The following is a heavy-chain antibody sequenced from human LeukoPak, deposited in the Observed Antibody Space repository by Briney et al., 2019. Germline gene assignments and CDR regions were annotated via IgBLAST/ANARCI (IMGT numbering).Heavy chain of an antibody. CDR3: ARGITISGSGMFDY. J-gene: IGHJ4*02. V-gene: IGHV1-2*02. D-gene: IGHD3-9*01. CDR2: INPNSGAT. Sequence: ASVTVSCKPSGYTFTGYYIHWVRQAPGQGLEWMGWINPNSGATNYAQKFQGRVAMTRDTSISTAYMELSGLTYDDAAVYHCARGITISGSGMFDYWGQGTLVTVSS. CDR1: GYTFTGYY.